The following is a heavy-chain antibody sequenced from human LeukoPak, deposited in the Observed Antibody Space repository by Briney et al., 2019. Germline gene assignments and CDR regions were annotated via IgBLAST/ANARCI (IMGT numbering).Heavy chain of an antibody. Sequence: SETLSLTCTVSGGSISNYYWSWIRQPPGKGLEWIGNIYYRGSTNYNPSLKSRVTISVDTSKNQFSLKLSSVTAADTAVYYCARDLRYCSSTSCYMNNWFDPWGQGTLVTVSS. V-gene: IGHV4-59*12. CDR1: GGSISNYY. CDR3: ARDLRYCSSTSCYMNNWFDP. J-gene: IGHJ5*02. CDR2: IYYRGST. D-gene: IGHD2-2*01.